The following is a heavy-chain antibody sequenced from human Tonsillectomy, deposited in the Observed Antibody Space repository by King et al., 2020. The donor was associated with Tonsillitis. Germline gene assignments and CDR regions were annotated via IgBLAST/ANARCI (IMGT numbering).Heavy chain of an antibody. CDR3: AKDREIAVAFYGMDV. CDR1: GFTFYDYA. D-gene: IGHD6-19*01. CDR2: ISWNSGSI. V-gene: IGHV3-9*01. J-gene: IGHJ6*02. Sequence: VQLVQSGGGLVQPGRSLRLSCAASGFTFYDYAMHWVRQAPGKGLEWVSGISWNSGSIGQADSVKGRFTISKDNAKNSLYLQMNSLRAEDTALYYCAKDREIAVAFYGMDVWGQGTTVIVFS.